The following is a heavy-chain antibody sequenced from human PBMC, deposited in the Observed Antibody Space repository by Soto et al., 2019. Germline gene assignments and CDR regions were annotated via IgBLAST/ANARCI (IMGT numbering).Heavy chain of an antibody. Sequence: SVKVSCKASGGTFSSYAISWVRQAPGQGLEWMGGIIPIFGTANYAQKFQGRVTITADESTSTAYMELSSLRSEDTAVYYCARHRMAARQYYYYYGMEDWGQGVSVTVTS. CDR1: GGTFSSYA. D-gene: IGHD6-6*01. CDR3: ARHRMAARQYYYYYGMED. V-gene: IGHV1-69*13. CDR2: IIPIFGTA. J-gene: IGHJ6*02.